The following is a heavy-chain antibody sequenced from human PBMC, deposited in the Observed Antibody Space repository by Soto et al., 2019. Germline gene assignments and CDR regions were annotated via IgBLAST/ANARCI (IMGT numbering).Heavy chain of an antibody. CDR2: IYYSGST. D-gene: IGHD2-21*02. Sequence: KPSETLSLTCTVSGGSVSSESHYWSWIRQTPGKGLEWIGYIYYSGSTYYNPSLKSRVTISVDTSKNQFSLKLSSVTAADTAVYYCARDSTCGGDCYTFDYWGQGTLVTVSS. CDR3: ARDSTCGGDCYTFDY. J-gene: IGHJ4*02. CDR1: GGSVSSESHY. V-gene: IGHV4-30-4*08.